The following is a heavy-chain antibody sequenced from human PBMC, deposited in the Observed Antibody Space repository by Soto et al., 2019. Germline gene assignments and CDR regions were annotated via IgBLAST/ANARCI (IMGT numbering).Heavy chain of an antibody. D-gene: IGHD5-12*01. Sequence: QITLKESGTTLVKPTQTLTLTCTLSGFSLSTSGVGVGWIRQPPGKALEWLALIYWDDDKRYSPSLKSRVTITKDTSKNQVALTMTNMDPVDTATYYCTLSTIVGTILRFDFWGQGTLVTVSS. V-gene: IGHV2-5*02. CDR3: TLSTIVGTILRFDF. CDR1: GFSLSTSGVG. J-gene: IGHJ4*02. CDR2: IYWDDDK.